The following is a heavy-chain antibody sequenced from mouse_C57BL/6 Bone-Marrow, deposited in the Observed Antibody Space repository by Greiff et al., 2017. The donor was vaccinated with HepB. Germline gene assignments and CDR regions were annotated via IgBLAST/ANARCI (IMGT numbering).Heavy chain of an antibody. V-gene: IGHV1-59*01. CDR2: IDPSDSYT. CDR1: GYTFTSYW. D-gene: IGHD1-1*01. CDR3: AREDPCYGSSFDY. J-gene: IGHJ2*01. Sequence: QVQLQQPGAELVRPGTSVKLSCKASGYTFTSYWMHWVKQRPGQGLEWIGVIDPSDSYTNYNQKFKGKATLTVDTSSSTAYMQLSSLTSEDSAVYYCAREDPCYGSSFDYWGQGTTLTVSS.